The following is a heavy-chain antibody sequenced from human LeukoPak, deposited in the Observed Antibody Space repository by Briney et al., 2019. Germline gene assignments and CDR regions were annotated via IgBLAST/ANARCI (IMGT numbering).Heavy chain of an antibody. CDR3: AKGRGDFWSGDNWFDP. D-gene: IGHD3-3*01. Sequence: ALRLSCAASGFTFDDYAMHWARQAPGKGLEWVSGISWNSGSIGYADSVKGRFTISRDNAKNSLYLQMNSLRAEDTALYYCAKGRGDFWSGDNWFDPWGQGTLVTVS. V-gene: IGHV3-9*01. J-gene: IGHJ5*02. CDR2: ISWNSGSI. CDR1: GFTFDDYA.